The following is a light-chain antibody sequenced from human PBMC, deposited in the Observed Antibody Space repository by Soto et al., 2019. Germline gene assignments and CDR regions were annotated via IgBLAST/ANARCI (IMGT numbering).Light chain of an antibody. V-gene: IGLV4-69*01. Sequence: QPVPTQSPSASASLGASVKLTCTLSSGHSSYAIAWHQQQPEKGPRYLMKLNSDGSHSKGDGIPDRFSGSSSGAERYLTISSLQSEDEADYYCQTWGTGIPPVVFGGGTKLTVL. CDR3: QTWGTGIPPVV. CDR2: LNSDGSH. CDR1: SGHSSYA. J-gene: IGLJ2*01.